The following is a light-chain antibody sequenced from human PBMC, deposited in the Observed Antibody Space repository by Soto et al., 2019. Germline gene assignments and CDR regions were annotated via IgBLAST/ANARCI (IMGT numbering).Light chain of an antibody. V-gene: IGLV1-40*01. J-gene: IGLJ2*01. CDR3: QSYDSSLSGFVV. CDR1: SSNIGAGYD. Sequence: VLTQPPSVSGAPGQRVTISCTGSSSNIGAGYDVHWYQQLPGTAPKLLIYGNSHRPSGVPDRFSGSKSGTSASLAITGLQAEDEADYYCQSYDSSLSGFVVFGGGTKLTVL. CDR2: GNS.